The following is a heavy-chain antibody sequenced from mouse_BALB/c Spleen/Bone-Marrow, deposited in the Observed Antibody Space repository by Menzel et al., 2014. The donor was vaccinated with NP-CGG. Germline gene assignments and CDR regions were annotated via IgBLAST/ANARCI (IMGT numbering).Heavy chain of an antibody. J-gene: IGHJ4*01. CDR3: ARHGYYGSTAMDY. CDR2: ISNGGGSA. Sequence: DVKLVESGGGLVQPGGSLKLSCAASGFTFSSYTMSWVRQTPEKRLEWVAYISNGGGSAYYPDTVKGRFTISRDNAKNTLYLQMSSLKSEDTAMYYCARHGYYGSTAMDYWGQGTSVTVSS. CDR1: GFTFSSYT. V-gene: IGHV5-12-2*01. D-gene: IGHD1-1*01.